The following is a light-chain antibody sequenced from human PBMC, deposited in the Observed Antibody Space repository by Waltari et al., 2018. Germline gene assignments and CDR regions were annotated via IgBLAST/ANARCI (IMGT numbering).Light chain of an antibody. Sequence: QSVLPQPPSASGTPGQGVTISCSGSRSNIGTNTVNWYQQLPGTAPKVLMYSNNQRPSGVPDRFSGSKSGTSASRAVSGLQSEDEGDYYCATWDDSLNGVVFGGGTKLTVL. CDR3: ATWDDSLNGVV. CDR1: RSNIGTNT. V-gene: IGLV1-44*01. CDR2: SNN. J-gene: IGLJ2*01.